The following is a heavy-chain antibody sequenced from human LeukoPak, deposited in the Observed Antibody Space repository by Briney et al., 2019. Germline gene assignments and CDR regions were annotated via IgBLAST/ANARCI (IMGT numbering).Heavy chain of an antibody. D-gene: IGHD2-8*01. CDR2: INTNTGNP. Sequence: GASVSVSYKASGYTFTINALGWVRQAPGQGLEWMGWINTNTGNPTYTQGFRGRFVFSLDTSDNTAYLQISSLQAEDTAVYYCASFFCTSGLCYYLDYWGQGTLVTVSS. CDR3: ASFFCTSGLCYYLDY. CDR1: GYTFTINA. J-gene: IGHJ4*02. V-gene: IGHV7-4-1*02.